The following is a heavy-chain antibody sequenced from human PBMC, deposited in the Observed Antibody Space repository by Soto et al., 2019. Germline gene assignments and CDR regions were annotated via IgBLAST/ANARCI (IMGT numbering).Heavy chain of an antibody. CDR2: ISYDGSNK. CDR1: GFTFSSYA. V-gene: IGHV3-30-3*01. CDR3: ARDQGSGSDYPYLNYGMDV. J-gene: IGHJ6*02. Sequence: QVQLVESGGGVVQPGRSLRLSCAASGFTFSSYAMHWVRQAPGKGLEWVAVISYDGSNKYYADSVKGRFTISRDNSKNTLYLQMNSRRAEDTAVYYCARDQGSGSDYPYLNYGMDVWGQGTTVTVSS. D-gene: IGHD1-26*01.